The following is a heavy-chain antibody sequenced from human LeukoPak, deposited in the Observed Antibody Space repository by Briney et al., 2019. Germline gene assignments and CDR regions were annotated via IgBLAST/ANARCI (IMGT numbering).Heavy chain of an antibody. J-gene: IGHJ3*02. CDR2: IIPIFGTA. Sequence: SVTVSCKASGGTFSSYAISWVRQAPGQGLEWMGGIIPIFGTANYAQKFQGRVTITTDESTSTAYMELSSLRSEDTAVYYCATGNFFEAFDIWGQGTMVTVSS. V-gene: IGHV1-69*05. D-gene: IGHD1-7*01. CDR3: ATGNFFEAFDI. CDR1: GGTFSSYA.